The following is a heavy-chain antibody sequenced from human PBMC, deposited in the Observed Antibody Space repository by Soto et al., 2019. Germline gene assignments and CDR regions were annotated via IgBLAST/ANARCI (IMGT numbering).Heavy chain of an antibody. J-gene: IGHJ4*02. CDR2: IILILGIA. V-gene: IGHV1-69*02. D-gene: IGHD3-10*01. CDR3: ATFKYGSGSYYPFVDY. CDR1: GGTFSSYT. Sequence: SVKVSCKASGGTFSSYTISAVRQAPGQELEWMGRIILILGIANYAKKFQGRVTITADKSTSTAYMELSILRSEDTAVYYCATFKYGSGSYYPFVDYWGQGTLVTVSS.